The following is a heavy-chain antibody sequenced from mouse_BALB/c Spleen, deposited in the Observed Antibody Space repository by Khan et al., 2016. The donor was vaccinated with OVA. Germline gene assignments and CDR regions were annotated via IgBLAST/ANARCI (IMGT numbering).Heavy chain of an antibody. Sequence: QVQLQQSGAELAKPGASVKMSCKASGYTFTSYWMHWIKQRPGQGLEWIGYINPTSGYTDYNQKFKDKATLTADKSSSTAYKQLSSLTSDDSAVYFCARDRIDNWGQGTALTVAS. CDR2: INPTSGYT. J-gene: IGHJ2*01. CDR1: GYTFTSYW. CDR3: ARDRIDN. V-gene: IGHV1-7*01.